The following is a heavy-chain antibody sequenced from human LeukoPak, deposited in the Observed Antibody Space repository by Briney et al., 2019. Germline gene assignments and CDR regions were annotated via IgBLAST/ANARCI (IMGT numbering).Heavy chain of an antibody. D-gene: IGHD2-2*01. J-gene: IGHJ6*03. CDR2: FYSGGGT. CDR1: GFTVSSNY. Sequence: PGGSLRLSCAASGFTVSSNYVTWVRQAPGKGLEWVSVFYSGGGTYYAHSVKGRFTISRDSSKNTLYLQMNSLRAEDTAVYYCARITRSAGPNYYMDVWGKGTTVTVSS. CDR3: ARITRSAGPNYYMDV. V-gene: IGHV3-53*01.